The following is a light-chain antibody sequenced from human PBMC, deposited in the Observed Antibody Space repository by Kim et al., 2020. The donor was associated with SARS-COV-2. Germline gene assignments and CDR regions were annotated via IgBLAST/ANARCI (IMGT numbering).Light chain of an antibody. Sequence: LPVSLGEPATLFCRASQGVSHNLAWYQQKPGQAPRLLIYGASTRATDIPARFTGSGSGTEFTLTISSLQSEDFAVYFCQQYNHWYSFGQGTKLEI. CDR3: QQYNHWYS. CDR1: QGVSHN. V-gene: IGKV3-15*01. J-gene: IGKJ2*03. CDR2: GAS.